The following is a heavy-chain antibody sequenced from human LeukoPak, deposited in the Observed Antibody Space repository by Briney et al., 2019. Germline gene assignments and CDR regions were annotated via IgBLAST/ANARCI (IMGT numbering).Heavy chain of an antibody. CDR3: ARDGGPLRYCSSTSCPYYMDV. D-gene: IGHD2-2*01. Sequence: NPSETLSLTCTVSGGSISHYFWSWFRQPAGKGLEWIGRIYTSGSTSYNPSLKSRVTMSVDTSKNQFSLKLSSVTAADTAVYYCARDGGPLRYCSSTSCPYYMDVWGKGTTVTISS. V-gene: IGHV4-4*07. CDR1: GGSISHYF. CDR2: IYTSGST. J-gene: IGHJ6*03.